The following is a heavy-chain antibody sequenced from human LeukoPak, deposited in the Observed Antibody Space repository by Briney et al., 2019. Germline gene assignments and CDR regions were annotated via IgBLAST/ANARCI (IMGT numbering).Heavy chain of an antibody. CDR2: IYYSGST. D-gene: IGHD4-11*01. J-gene: IGHJ5*02. Sequence: SETLSLTCTVSGGSISSSSYYWGWIRPPPGKGLEWIGSIYYSGSTYYNPSLKSRVTISVDTSKNQFSLKLSSVTAADTAVYYCARQGGPYSTAANNWFDPWGQGTLVTVSS. CDR3: ARQGGPYSTAANNWFDP. CDR1: GGSISSSSYY. V-gene: IGHV4-39*01.